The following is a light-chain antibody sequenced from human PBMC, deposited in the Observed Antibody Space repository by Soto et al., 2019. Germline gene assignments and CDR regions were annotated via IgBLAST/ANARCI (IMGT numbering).Light chain of an antibody. CDR3: SSYTSTNTLYV. CDR2: EVS. CDR1: SSDVGGYNF. J-gene: IGLJ1*01. Sequence: QSVLTQPASVSGSPGQSITISCTGTSSDVGGYNFVSWYQQHPGRAPKLLIYEVSRRPSGVSNRLSGSKSGDTASLTISGLQAEDEADYYCSSYTSTNTLYVFGTGTKVTVL. V-gene: IGLV2-14*01.